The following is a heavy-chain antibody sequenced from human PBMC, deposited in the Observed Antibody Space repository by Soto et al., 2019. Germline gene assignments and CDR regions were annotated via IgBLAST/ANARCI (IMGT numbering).Heavy chain of an antibody. Sequence: PSETLSLTCTVSGGSISSGDYYWSWIRQPPGKGLEWIGYIYYSGGTYYNPSLKSRVTISVDTSKNQFSLKLGSVTAADTAVYYCARDSRLLWLGEPTYGMDVWGQGTTVTVSS. CDR3: ARDSRLLWLGEPTYGMDV. CDR1: GGSISSGDYY. D-gene: IGHD3-10*01. J-gene: IGHJ6*02. V-gene: IGHV4-30-4*01. CDR2: IYYSGGT.